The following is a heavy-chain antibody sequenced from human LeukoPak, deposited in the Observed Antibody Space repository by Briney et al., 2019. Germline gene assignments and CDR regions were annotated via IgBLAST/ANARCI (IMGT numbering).Heavy chain of an antibody. CDR1: GGSISSSSYY. J-gene: IGHJ4*02. CDR2: IYYSGST. CDR3: ARLSPYYGPYCFVY. Sequence: SETLSLTCTVSGGSISSSSYYWGCIRQPAGKGLEWIGTIYYSGSTYYNPSLKSRVTISVDTSKNHFSLKLSSVTAADTAVYYCARLSPYYGPYCFVYWGEGTLVTVSS. D-gene: IGHD4-17*01. V-gene: IGHV4-39*02.